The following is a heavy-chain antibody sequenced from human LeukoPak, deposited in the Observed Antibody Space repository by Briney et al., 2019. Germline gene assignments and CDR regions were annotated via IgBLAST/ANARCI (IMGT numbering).Heavy chain of an antibody. Sequence: GGSLRLSCAASGFTFSSYSMNWVRQAPGEGLEWVSYISSSSSTIYYADSVKGRFTISRDNAKNSLYLQMNSLRDEDTAVYYCAREAQQLVDLYYYYYYMDVWGKGTTVTVSS. V-gene: IGHV3-48*02. CDR2: ISSSSSTI. CDR1: GFTFSSYS. D-gene: IGHD6-13*01. J-gene: IGHJ6*03. CDR3: AREAQQLVDLYYYYYYMDV.